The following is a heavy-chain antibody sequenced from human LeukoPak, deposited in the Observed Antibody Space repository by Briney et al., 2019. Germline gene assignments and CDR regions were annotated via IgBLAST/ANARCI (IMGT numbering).Heavy chain of an antibody. CDR2: ISSSGGST. CDR1: GFTFSNYA. Sequence: PGGSLRLSCAASGFTFSNYAMSWVRQAPGKGLEWVAGISSSGGSTYYADSVKGQFTISRDNSKNTLYLQMGSLRAEDMAVYYCARDEGGPFDYWGQGTLVTVSS. D-gene: IGHD3-16*01. V-gene: IGHV3-23*01. J-gene: IGHJ4*02. CDR3: ARDEGGPFDY.